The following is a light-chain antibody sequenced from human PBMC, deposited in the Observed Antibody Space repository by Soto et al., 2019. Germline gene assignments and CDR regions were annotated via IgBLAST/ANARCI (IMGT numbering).Light chain of an antibody. Sequence: LKMTQSPSSLSSSVGYIVTITGQASQNINNYLNWYQQKPGRAPKLLIYDASNLEAGVPSRFRGSGSGTDFTFTISRLQPEDRATYYCEQYENPPTFGQRTRLEIK. CDR1: QNINNY. V-gene: IGKV1-33*01. CDR2: DAS. CDR3: EQYENPPT. J-gene: IGKJ5*01.